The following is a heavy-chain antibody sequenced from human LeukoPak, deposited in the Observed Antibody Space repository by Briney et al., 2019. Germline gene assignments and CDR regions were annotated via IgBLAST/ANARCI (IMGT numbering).Heavy chain of an antibody. J-gene: IGHJ3*02. CDR1: GLPFSSYA. CDR2: ISGSGGGP. CDR3: AKTLPLEYYDSSVPRYWAMIGAFDI. D-gene: IGHD3-22*01. V-gene: IGHV3-23*01. Sequence: GGSLRLSCAAPGLPFSSYAMSGVRQAPGKGLEWASAISGSGGGPYYADSVKGRFTISRDNSKNTLYLQMNSLRAEDTAVYYCAKTLPLEYYDSSVPRYWAMIGAFDIWGQGTMVTVSS.